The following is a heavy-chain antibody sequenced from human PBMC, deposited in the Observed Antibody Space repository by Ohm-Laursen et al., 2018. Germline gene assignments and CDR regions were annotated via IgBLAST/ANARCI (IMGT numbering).Heavy chain of an antibody. CDR1: GFPFNANA. CDR2: INRSGDST. V-gene: IGHV3-23*01. D-gene: IGHD2-15*01. CDR3: ARGYCGAGTCNSQMEY. J-gene: IGHJ4*02. Sequence: SLRLSCAASGFPFNANAMAWVRQAPGKGLEWVSAINRSGDSTYYADSVKGRFTISRDNAKNSLYLQMNSLRAEDTAVYYCARGYCGAGTCNSQMEYWGQGTLVIVSS.